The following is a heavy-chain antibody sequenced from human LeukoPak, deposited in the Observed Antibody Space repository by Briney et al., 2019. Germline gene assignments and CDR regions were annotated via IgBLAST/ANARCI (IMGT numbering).Heavy chain of an antibody. Sequence: ASVKVSCKASGYIFTAYYMHWVRQAPGQGLEWMGWVNPNSGGTNYAQNFQGRVTMTRDTSISTAYMELSRLRSDDAAVYYCARALYGGNSLWGYWGQGTLVTVSP. V-gene: IGHV1-2*02. CDR2: VNPNSGGT. D-gene: IGHD4-23*01. CDR1: GYIFTAYY. CDR3: ARALYGGNSLWGY. J-gene: IGHJ4*02.